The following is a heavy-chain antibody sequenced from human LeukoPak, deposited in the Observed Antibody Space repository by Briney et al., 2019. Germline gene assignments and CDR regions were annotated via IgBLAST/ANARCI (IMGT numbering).Heavy chain of an antibody. CDR3: WRHQASEDFDFWRCQLGCFGP. CDR2: IYYSAST. V-gene: IGHV4-39*01. D-gene: IGHD3-3*01. CDR1: GGSISSRSYY. J-gene: IGHJ5*02. Sequence: SETLSLTCTVSGGSISSRSYYWAWIRQPPGKGLEWIGSIYYSASTYYNPSLKSRVTISVDTSKNQFSLKLSSVTAAATAIYYWWRHQASEDFDFWRCQLGCFGPWGQGTL.